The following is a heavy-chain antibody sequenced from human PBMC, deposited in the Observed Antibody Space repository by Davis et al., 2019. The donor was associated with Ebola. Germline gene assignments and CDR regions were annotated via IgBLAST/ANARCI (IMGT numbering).Heavy chain of an antibody. J-gene: IGHJ4*02. CDR1: AYTFTSYA. V-gene: IGHV1-3*01. D-gene: IGHD6-19*01. CDR3: ARDSSGWYYFDY. CDR2: INAGNGNT. Sequence: SVKVSCKASAYTFTSYAMHWVRQAPGQRLEWMGWINAGNGNTKYSQKFQGRVTITRDTSASTAYMELSSLRSEDTAVYYCARDSSGWYYFDYWGQGTLVTVSS.